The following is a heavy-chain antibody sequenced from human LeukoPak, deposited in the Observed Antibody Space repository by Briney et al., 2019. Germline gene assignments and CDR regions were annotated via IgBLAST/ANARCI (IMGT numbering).Heavy chain of an antibody. Sequence: SQTLSLTCTVSGGSISSGDYYWSWIRQPPGKGLEWIGYIYYSGSTYYNPSLKSRITISVDTSKNQFSLKLSSVTAADTAVYYCARVAEGDCFDYWGQGTLVTVSS. J-gene: IGHJ4*02. CDR3: ARVAEGDCFDY. CDR1: GGSISSGDYY. D-gene: IGHD2-21*02. CDR2: IYYSGST. V-gene: IGHV4-30-4*01.